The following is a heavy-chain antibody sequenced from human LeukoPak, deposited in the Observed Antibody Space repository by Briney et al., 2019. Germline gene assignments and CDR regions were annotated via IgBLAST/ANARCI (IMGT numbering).Heavy chain of an antibody. D-gene: IGHD2-15*01. J-gene: IGHJ3*02. CDR3: ARDCSGGSCYGAFDI. Sequence: SETLSLTCTVSGGSISSYYWSWIRQPPGKGLEWIGYIYYSGSTYYNPSLKSRITISVDTSENRFSLKLSSVTATDTAVYYCARDCSGGSCYGAFDIWGQGTMVTVSS. CDR1: GGSISSYY. V-gene: IGHV4-59*12. CDR2: IYYSGST.